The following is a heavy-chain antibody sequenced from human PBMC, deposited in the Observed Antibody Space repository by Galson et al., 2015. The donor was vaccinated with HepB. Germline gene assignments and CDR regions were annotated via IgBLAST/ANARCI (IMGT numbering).Heavy chain of an antibody. J-gene: IGHJ4*02. D-gene: IGHD3-10*01. Sequence: SLRLSCAASGFSFSVYWMSWVRQAPGKGLEWVANIKGDESEKYYVDSVKGRFTISRDNARNSLFLQMNSLRAEDTAMYYCARDRGEWFGELTYFDYWGQGSLVTVSS. CDR3: ARDRGEWFGELTYFDY. CDR2: IKGDESEK. CDR1: GFSFSVYW. V-gene: IGHV3-7*03.